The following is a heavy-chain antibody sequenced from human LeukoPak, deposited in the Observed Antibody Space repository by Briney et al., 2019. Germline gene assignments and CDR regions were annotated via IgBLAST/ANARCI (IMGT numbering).Heavy chain of an antibody. D-gene: IGHD2-21*02. CDR2: ISAAGGSA. J-gene: IGHJ4*02. CDR3: AKDLLFPTFGSDS. CDR1: GGSISSYY. Sequence: PSETLSLTCTVSGGSISSYYWSWVRQAPGKGLEWVSAISAAGGSAYYADSVKGRFTVSRDNSKNTLYLQMNSLRAEDTALYYCAKDLLFPTFGSDSWGQGTLVTVSS. V-gene: IGHV3-23*01.